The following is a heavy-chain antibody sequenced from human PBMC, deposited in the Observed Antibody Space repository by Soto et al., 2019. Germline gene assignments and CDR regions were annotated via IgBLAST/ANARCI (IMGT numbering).Heavy chain of an antibody. Sequence: SVKVSCKASGGTFSSYAISWVRQAPGQGLEWMGGIIPIFGTANYAQKFQGRVTITADESTSTAYMELSSLRSEDTAVYYCARSAVYGSGSSYYYGMDVWGQGTTVTVSS. CDR3: ARSAVYGSGSSYYYGMDV. CDR1: GGTFSSYA. J-gene: IGHJ6*02. D-gene: IGHD3-10*01. V-gene: IGHV1-69*13. CDR2: IIPIFGTA.